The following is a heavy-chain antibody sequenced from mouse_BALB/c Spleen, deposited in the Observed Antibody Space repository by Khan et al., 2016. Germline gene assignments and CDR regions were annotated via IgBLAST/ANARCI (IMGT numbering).Heavy chain of an antibody. J-gene: IGHJ3*01. D-gene: IGHD2-4*01. CDR1: GFNIKDYY. CDR2: IDPENGDS. CDR3: NGGITTGGFAY. V-gene: IGHV14-4*02. Sequence: VQLKQSGAELVKSGASVKLSCTASGFNIKDYYMHWVKQRPEQGLEWIGWIDPENGDSEYDPKFQGKATMTADTSSNTAYLQLSSPTSEDAAVYYCNGGITTGGFAYWGQGTLVTVSA.